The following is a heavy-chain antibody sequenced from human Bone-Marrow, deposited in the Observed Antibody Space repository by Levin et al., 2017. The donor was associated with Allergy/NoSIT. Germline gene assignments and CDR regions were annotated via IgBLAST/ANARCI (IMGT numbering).Heavy chain of an antibody. J-gene: IGHJ6*02. Sequence: KPSETLSLTCTVSGGSISSSSYYWGWIRQPPGKGLEWIGSIYYSGSTYYNPSLKSRVTISVDTSKNQFSLKLSSVTAADTAVYYCARGQYCSGGSCYFSYYYYYYGMDVWGQGTTVTVSS. CDR2: IYYSGST. V-gene: IGHV4-39*07. CDR3: ARGQYCSGGSCYFSYYYYYYGMDV. CDR1: GGSISSSSYY. D-gene: IGHD2-15*01.